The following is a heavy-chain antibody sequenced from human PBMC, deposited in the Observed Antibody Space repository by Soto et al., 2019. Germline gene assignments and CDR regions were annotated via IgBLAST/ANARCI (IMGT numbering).Heavy chain of an antibody. CDR1: GFTFGSRA. J-gene: IGHJ4*02. V-gene: IGHV3-23*01. CDR3: ARGSKASYPGSRIFDF. Sequence: PGGSLRLSCVASGFTFGSRAMSWVRQAPGEGLEWVSTITDSGGDTKYADSVRGRFTISRDNSKNTLYLQMSSLRAEDSAVYYCARGSKASYPGSRIFDFWGRGTLVPVSP. D-gene: IGHD3-10*01. CDR2: ITDSGGDT.